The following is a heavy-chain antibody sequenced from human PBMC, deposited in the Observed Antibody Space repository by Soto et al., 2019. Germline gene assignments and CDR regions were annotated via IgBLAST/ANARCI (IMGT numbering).Heavy chain of an antibody. CDR3: ARTSYDSSGTAADP. CDR2: INNSGST. Sequence: QVQLQESGPGLVKPSQTLSLTCTVSGGSISSGGYYWSWIRQHPGKGLEWIGYINNSGSTYYNPSLKSRVTVSVDTAKNQFSLKLSSVTAADTAVYYCARTSYDSSGTAADPWGQGTLVTVSS. CDR1: GGSISSGGYY. V-gene: IGHV4-31*03. J-gene: IGHJ5*02. D-gene: IGHD3-22*01.